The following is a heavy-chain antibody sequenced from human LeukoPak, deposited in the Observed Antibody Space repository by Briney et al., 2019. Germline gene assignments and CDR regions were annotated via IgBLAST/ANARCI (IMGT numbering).Heavy chain of an antibody. J-gene: IGHJ4*02. CDR3: ARGVDSAIDW. D-gene: IGHD3-9*01. CDR2: INGDGRDK. V-gene: IGHV3-7*01. CDR1: GFTFTLSSYG. Sequence: GGSLRLSCAASGFTFTLSSYGMHWVRQAPGKGLEWVANINGDGRDKYYVGSVRGRFTISRDNADNALYLQMNSLRGDDTAVYYCARGVDSAIDWWGQGTLVTVSS.